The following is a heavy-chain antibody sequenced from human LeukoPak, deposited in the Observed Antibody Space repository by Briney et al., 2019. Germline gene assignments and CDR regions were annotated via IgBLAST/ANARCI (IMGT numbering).Heavy chain of an antibody. CDR1: GYSFTSYW. CDR2: IYPGDSDT. Sequence: GESLKISCKGSGYSFTSYWIGWVRQMPGKGLEWMGIIYPGDSDTRYSPSLQGQVTISADKSISTAYLQWSSLKASDTTMYYCATRGVDIVATTTDPEAFDIWGQGTMVTVSS. D-gene: IGHD5-12*01. CDR3: ATRGVDIVATTTDPEAFDI. J-gene: IGHJ3*02. V-gene: IGHV5-51*01.